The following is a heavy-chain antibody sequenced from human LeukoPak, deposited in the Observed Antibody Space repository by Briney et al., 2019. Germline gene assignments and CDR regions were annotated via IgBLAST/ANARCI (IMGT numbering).Heavy chain of an antibody. CDR1: GYTFTGYY. D-gene: IGHD3-10*01. Sequence: ASVKVSCKASGYTFTGYYMHWVRQAPGQGLEWMGGIIPIFGTANYAQKFQGRVTMTRDTSTSTVYMELSSLRSEDTAVYYCARAFGSGSYYNPFDYWGQGTLVTVSS. J-gene: IGHJ4*02. CDR2: IIPIFGTA. CDR3: ARAFGSGSYYNPFDY. V-gene: IGHV1-46*01.